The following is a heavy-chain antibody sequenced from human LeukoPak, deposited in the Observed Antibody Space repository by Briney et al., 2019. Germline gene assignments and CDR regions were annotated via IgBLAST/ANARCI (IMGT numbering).Heavy chain of an antibody. CDR3: AKGRSGFDY. V-gene: IGHV3-23*01. CDR1: GLTFSRYA. J-gene: IGHJ4*02. CDR2: ISESGDDT. D-gene: IGHD5-24*01. Sequence: GGSLRLSCEASGLTFSRYAMTWVRQAPGKGLQWVSGISESGDDTYYADSVKGRFTISRDNSKNTLYLQMDSLRAEDTAVYYCAKGRSGFDYWGQGTLVIASS.